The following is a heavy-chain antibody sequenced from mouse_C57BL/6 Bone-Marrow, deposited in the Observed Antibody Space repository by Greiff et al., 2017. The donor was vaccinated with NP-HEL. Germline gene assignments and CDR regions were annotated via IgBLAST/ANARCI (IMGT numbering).Heavy chain of an antibody. D-gene: IGHD1-1*01. V-gene: IGHV5-12*01. CDR1: GFTFSDYY. J-gene: IGHJ1*03. Sequence: EVMLVESGGGLVQPGGSLKLSCAASGFTFSDYYMYWVRQTPEKRLEWVAYISNGGGSTYYPDTVKGRFTISRDNAKNTLYLQMSRLKSEDTAMYYCARQDYGSSSLFDVWGTGTTVTVSS. CDR3: ARQDYGSSSLFDV. CDR2: ISNGGGST.